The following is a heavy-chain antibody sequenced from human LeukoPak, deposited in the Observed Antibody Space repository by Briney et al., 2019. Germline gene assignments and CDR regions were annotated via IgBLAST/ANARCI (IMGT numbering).Heavy chain of an antibody. CDR2: INPTTGDT. CDR3: ARYGFSSVWQGGWHAFDI. V-gene: IGHV1-46*01. D-gene: IGHD6-25*01. Sequence: ASVKVSCMASGYTFTSYYVHWVRQAPGQGLQWMGIINPTTGDTNYAQNFQGRVTMTRDMSTSTVYMELSSLRSEDTAVYYCARYGFSSVWQGGWHAFDIWGHGTMVTVSS. CDR1: GYTFTSYY. J-gene: IGHJ3*02.